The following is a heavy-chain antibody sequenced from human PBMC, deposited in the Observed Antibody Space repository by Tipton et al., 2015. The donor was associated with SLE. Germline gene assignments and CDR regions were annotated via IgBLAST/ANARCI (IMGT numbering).Heavy chain of an antibody. CDR2: LYAGGST. Sequence: TLSLTCSVSGVSISTSRYYWGWIRQSPGQGLEWVGSLYAGGSTYFHPSLKSRASISADASKNHFSLKLNSVTAADTAVYYCATNGHGDTFEFSTEYLRHWGQGTLVTVSS. CDR3: ATNGHGDTFEFSTEYLRH. J-gene: IGHJ1*01. CDR1: GVSISTSRYY. V-gene: IGHV4-39*02. D-gene: IGHD2-2*02.